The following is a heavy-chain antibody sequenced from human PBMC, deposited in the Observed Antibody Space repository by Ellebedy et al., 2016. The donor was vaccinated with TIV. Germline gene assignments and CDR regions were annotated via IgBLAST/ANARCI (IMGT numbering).Heavy chain of an antibody. Sequence: AASVKVSCKASGYTFTAYYMHWVRQAPGQGLEWLGRINPDRGDTDYAQRFQDRVTMTRDTSISTAYMELSRLTSDDTAVYYCARGLGWLKRDSDYWGQGTLVTVSS. CDR2: INPDRGDT. CDR3: ARGLGWLKRDSDY. CDR1: GYTFTAYY. D-gene: IGHD5-24*01. V-gene: IGHV1-2*02. J-gene: IGHJ4*02.